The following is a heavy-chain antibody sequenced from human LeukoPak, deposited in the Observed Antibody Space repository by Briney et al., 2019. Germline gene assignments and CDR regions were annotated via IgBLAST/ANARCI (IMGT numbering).Heavy chain of an antibody. D-gene: IGHD3-10*01. CDR2: ISSSGSTI. Sequence: PGGSLRLSCAASGFTFSSYEMNWVRQAPGKGLEWVSYISSSGSTIYYADSVKGRFTISRDNAKNSLYLQMNGLRAEDTAVYYCAREPYYCGSGSYPLYYYGMDVWGQGTTVTVSS. V-gene: IGHV3-48*03. J-gene: IGHJ6*02. CDR1: GFTFSSYE. CDR3: AREPYYCGSGSYPLYYYGMDV.